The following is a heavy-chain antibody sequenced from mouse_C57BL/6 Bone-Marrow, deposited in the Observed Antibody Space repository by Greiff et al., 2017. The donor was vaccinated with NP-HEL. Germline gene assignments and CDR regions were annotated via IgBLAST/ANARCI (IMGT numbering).Heavy chain of an antibody. D-gene: IGHD1-1*01. Sequence: EVQLQQSGPGLVKPSQSLSLTCSVTGYSITSGYYWNWIRQFPGNKLEWMGYISYDGSNNYNPSLKNRISITRDTSKNQFFLKLNSVTTEDTATYYCARDYYGRGGYFDVWGTGTTVTVSS. CDR1: GYSITSGYY. CDR2: ISYDGSN. J-gene: IGHJ1*03. V-gene: IGHV3-6*01. CDR3: ARDYYGRGGYFDV.